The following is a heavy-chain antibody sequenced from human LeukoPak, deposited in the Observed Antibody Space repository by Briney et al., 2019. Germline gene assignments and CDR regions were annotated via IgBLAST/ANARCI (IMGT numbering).Heavy chain of an antibody. CDR1: GFTVSSYY. CDR3: ARSYSNHLFGMDV. V-gene: IGHV3-66*01. J-gene: IGHJ6*02. CDR2: IYSGGST. D-gene: IGHD4-11*01. Sequence: PGGSLRLSCAASGFTVSSYYMTWVRQAPGKGREWVSVIYSGGSTYYADSVKGRVAISRDNSKNTVFLQMNSVRAEDTAVYYCARSYSNHLFGMDVWGQGTTVTVSS.